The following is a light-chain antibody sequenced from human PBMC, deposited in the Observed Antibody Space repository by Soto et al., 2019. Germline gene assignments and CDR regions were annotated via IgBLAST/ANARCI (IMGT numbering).Light chain of an antibody. V-gene: IGKV1-16*01. CDR1: QGIRWS. Sequence: DIQMTQSPSSLSASVGDRVTITCRASQGIRWSLTWFQQKPGKVPKSLIYDASSLQSGAPSRFSGSGSGTDFTLTISSLQPEDFATYYCQQYDDHPFTFGPGTKVDIK. CDR3: QQYDDHPFT. CDR2: DAS. J-gene: IGKJ3*01.